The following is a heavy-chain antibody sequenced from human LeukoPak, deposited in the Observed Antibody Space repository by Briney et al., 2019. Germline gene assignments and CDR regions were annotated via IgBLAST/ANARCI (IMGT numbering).Heavy chain of an antibody. Sequence: ASVKVSCRASGYTFTTYAMNWVRQAPGQGLEWMGWINTNTGNPTYAQGFTGRFVFSLDTSVSTAYLQISSLKAEDTAVYYCARDGSYSPRCWFDPWGQGTLVTVSS. CDR3: ARDGSYSPRCWFDP. CDR2: INTNTGNP. D-gene: IGHD1-26*01. V-gene: IGHV7-4-1*02. CDR1: GYTFTTYA. J-gene: IGHJ5*02.